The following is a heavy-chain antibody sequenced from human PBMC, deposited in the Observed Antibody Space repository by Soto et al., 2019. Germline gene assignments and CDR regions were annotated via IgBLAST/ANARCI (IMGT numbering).Heavy chain of an antibody. D-gene: IGHD6-6*01. CDR3: ARDYGEQLASYYYYGMDV. Sequence: ADSVKVSCKASGYTFTGYYMHWVRQAPGQGLEWMGWINPNSGGTNYAQKFQGRVTMTRDTSISTAYMELSRLRSDDTAVYYCARDYGEQLASYYYYGMDVWGQGTTVTVSS. CDR1: GYTFTGYY. V-gene: IGHV1-2*02. J-gene: IGHJ6*02. CDR2: INPNSGGT.